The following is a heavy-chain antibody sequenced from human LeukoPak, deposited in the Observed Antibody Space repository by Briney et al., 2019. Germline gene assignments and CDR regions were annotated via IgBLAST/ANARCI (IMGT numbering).Heavy chain of an antibody. CDR1: GHTFTSYD. CDR2: MKPDSGNT. V-gene: IGHV1-8*01. J-gene: IGHJ4*02. Sequence: ASVKVSCKASGHTFTSYDINWVRQATGQGLEWMGWMKPDSGNTGYAQKFQGRVTMTRNPSISTAYMELSSLTSEDTAVYYCARRIAAAGVGIVYWGQGTLVTVSS. CDR3: ARRIAAAGVGIVY. D-gene: IGHD6-13*01.